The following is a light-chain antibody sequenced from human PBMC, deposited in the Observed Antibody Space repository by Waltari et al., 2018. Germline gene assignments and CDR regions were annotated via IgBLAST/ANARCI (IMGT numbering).Light chain of an antibody. CDR2: SAS. V-gene: IGKV1-39*01. CDR1: QNIKQY. J-gene: IGKJ4*01. CDR3: QQTYNAPLT. Sequence: DIQMTQSPSSLSTSVGDRVTITCRASQNIKQYLSWYQQKPGKAPNLLIYSASSLQSGVPSRFSGSGSGTDFTLIIISLQPEDFATYYCQQTYNAPLTFGGGTKVEIK.